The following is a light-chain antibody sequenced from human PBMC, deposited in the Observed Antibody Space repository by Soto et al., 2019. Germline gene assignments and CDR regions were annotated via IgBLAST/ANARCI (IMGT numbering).Light chain of an antibody. Sequence: QSVLTQPASVSGSPGQSITISCTGTSSDVGGYNLVSWYQQLPGKAPRLMIYEGSKRPSGVSNRFSGSKSGNTASLTISGLQAEDEADYYCCSFGGSTIFVFGTGTKVTVL. CDR2: EGS. CDR1: SSDVGGYNL. J-gene: IGLJ1*01. V-gene: IGLV2-23*01. CDR3: CSFGGSTIFV.